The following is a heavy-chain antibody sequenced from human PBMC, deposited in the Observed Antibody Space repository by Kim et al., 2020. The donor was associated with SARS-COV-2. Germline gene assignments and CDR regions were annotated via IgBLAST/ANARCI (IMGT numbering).Heavy chain of an antibody. J-gene: IGHJ6*03. CDR3: ARDALRSRGRFTMVRGVPEDYYMDV. CDR2: INPSGGST. CDR1: GYTFTSYY. V-gene: IGHV1-46*01. D-gene: IGHD3-10*01. Sequence: ASVNVSCKASGYTFTSYYMHWVRQAPGQGLEWMGIINPSGGSTSYAQKFQGRVTMTRDTSTSTVYMELSSLRSEDTAVYYCARDALRSRGRFTMVRGVPEDYYMDVWGKGTTVTVSS.